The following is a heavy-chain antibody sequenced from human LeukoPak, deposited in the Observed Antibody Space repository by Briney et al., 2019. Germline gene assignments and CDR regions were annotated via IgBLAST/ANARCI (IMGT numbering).Heavy chain of an antibody. CDR3: ARGIPPTRPGFGHYMDV. CDR2: IYYSGST. V-gene: IGHV4-59*11. D-gene: IGHD6-6*01. Sequence: PSETLSLTCTVSGGSLSSHYWSWIRQPPGKGLEWIGFIYYSGSTNYNSALDSRVTISLDTPKNQFSLKLNSVTAADTAVYYCARGIPPTRPGFGHYMDVWGKGTTVTVSS. J-gene: IGHJ6*03. CDR1: GGSLSSHY.